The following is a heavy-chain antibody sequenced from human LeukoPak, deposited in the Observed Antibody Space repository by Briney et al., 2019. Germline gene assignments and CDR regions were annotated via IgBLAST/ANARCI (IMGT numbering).Heavy chain of an antibody. CDR3: ASIVETLYGMDV. Sequence: GGSLRLSCAASGFTFSSYGMHWVRQAPGKGLEWVAVISYGGSNKYYADSVKGRFTISRDNSKNTLYLQMNSLRAEDTAVYYCASIVETLYGMDVWGQGTTVTVAS. CDR2: ISYGGSNK. J-gene: IGHJ6*02. CDR1: GFTFSSYG. D-gene: IGHD1-26*01. V-gene: IGHV3-30*03.